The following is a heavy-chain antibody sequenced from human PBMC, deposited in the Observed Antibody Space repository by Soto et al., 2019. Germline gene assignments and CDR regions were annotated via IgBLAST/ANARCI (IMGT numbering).Heavy chain of an antibody. D-gene: IGHD6-19*01. CDR1: RGAFSKFI. J-gene: IGHJ6*02. Sequence: ASVKVSCKCCRGAFSKFIVTWVRQAPGLGLEWVGGIIPIFGTANYAQKFQGRVTITADESTSTSYMEVNNLRSEDTAVYYCAKVRYSSPMGYYYGMDVWGQGTTVTVSS. V-gene: IGHV1-69*13. CDR3: AKVRYSSPMGYYYGMDV. CDR2: IIPIFGTA.